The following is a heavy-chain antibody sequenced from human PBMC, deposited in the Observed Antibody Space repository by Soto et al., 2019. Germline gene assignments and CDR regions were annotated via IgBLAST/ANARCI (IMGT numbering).Heavy chain of an antibody. CDR1: GFTFSSYG. CDR2: IWYDGSNK. V-gene: IGHV3-33*01. J-gene: IGHJ3*02. D-gene: IGHD6-25*01. Sequence: QVQLVESGGGVVQPGRSLRLSCAASGFTFSSYGMHWVRQAPGKGLEWVAVIWYDGSNKYYADSVKGRFTISRDNFKNALDLQRNSRRAEDTAVYYCARQRKGGPRGVAASIGGDAFDIWVQGTMVTVSS. CDR3: ARQRKGGPRGVAASIGGDAFDI.